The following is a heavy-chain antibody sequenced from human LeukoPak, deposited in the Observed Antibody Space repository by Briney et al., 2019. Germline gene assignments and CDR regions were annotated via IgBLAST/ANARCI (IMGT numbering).Heavy chain of an antibody. CDR1: GFTFSSYG. V-gene: IGHV3-33*06. CDR2: IWYDGSTQ. Sequence: GGSLRLSCVASGFTFSSYGMHWVRQAPGKGLEWVALIWYDGSTQYYAASVKGRFTISRDNSKNTLYLQMNSLRAEDTAVYYCAKDIPDIVVVVAATGFDYWGQGTLVTVSS. CDR3: AKDIPDIVVVVAATGFDY. D-gene: IGHD2-15*01. J-gene: IGHJ4*02.